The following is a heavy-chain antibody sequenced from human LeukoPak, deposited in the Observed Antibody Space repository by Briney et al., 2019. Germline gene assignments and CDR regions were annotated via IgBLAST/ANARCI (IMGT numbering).Heavy chain of an antibody. CDR3: ARADTATFYFDY. Sequence: SQTLSLTCAVSGGSISSGGYSWSWIRQPPGKGLEWIGYIYHSGSTYYNPSLKSRVTISVDRSKNQFSLKLSSVTAADTAVYYCARADTATFYFDYWGQGTLVTVSS. CDR2: IYHSGST. V-gene: IGHV4-30-2*01. CDR1: GGSISSGGYS. J-gene: IGHJ4*02. D-gene: IGHD5-18*01.